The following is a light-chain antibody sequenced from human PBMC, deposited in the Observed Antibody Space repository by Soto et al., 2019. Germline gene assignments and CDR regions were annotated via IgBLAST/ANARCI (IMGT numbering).Light chain of an antibody. V-gene: IGLV2-14*01. CDR2: EVN. J-gene: IGLJ3*02. CDR3: SSYTTSSTLV. Sequence: QSALTQPASVSGSPGQSITISCTGTSSDIGNYNYISWYQQHPGKAPELMIYEVNNRPSGVSNRFSGSKSGNTASLTISGLQAEDGADYYCSSYTTSSTLVFGGGTKLTVL. CDR1: SSDIGNYNY.